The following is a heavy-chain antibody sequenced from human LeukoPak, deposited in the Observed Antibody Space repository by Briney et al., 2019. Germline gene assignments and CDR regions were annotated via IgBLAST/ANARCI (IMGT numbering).Heavy chain of an antibody. CDR3: ARHEAGDYYYYYYMDV. V-gene: IGHV3-11*04. J-gene: IGHJ6*03. D-gene: IGHD2-21*02. Sequence: GGSLRLSCAASGFTFSDYYMSRIRQAPGKGLEWVSYISSSGSTIYYADSVKGRFTISRDNAKNSLYLQMNSLRAEDTAVYYCARHEAGDYYYYYYMDVWGKGTTVTVSS. CDR1: GFTFSDYY. CDR2: ISSSGSTI.